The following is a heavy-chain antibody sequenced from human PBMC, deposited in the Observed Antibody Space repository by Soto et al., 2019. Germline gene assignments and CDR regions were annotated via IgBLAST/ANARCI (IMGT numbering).Heavy chain of an antibody. CDR3: ARLDYDILTGYYNPRFGMDV. V-gene: IGHV3-21*01. D-gene: IGHD3-9*01. CDR2: ISSSSSYI. CDR1: GFTFSSYS. J-gene: IGHJ6*02. Sequence: GGSLRLSCAASGFTFSSYSMNWVRQAPGKGLEWVSSISSSSSYIYYADSVKGRFTISRDNAKNSLYLQMNSLRAEDTAVYYCARLDYDILTGYYNPRFGMDVWGQGTTVTVSS.